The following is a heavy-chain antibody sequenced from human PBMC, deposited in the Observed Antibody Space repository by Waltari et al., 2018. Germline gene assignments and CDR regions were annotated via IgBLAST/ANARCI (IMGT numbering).Heavy chain of an antibody. CDR2: IKKDGSEK. D-gene: IGHD2-21*01. V-gene: IGHV3-7*01. CDR3: ARDRGYCGGDCYKNLDS. Sequence: EVQLVESGGGLVQPGGSLRLSCEAFGFTFSDFWMTWVRQAPGKGLEWVAKIKKDGSEKYYVDSVKGRFTVSRDNAKNSLYLQMSSLRAEDTAIYYCARDRGYCGGDCYKNLDSWGQGTLVAVSS. J-gene: IGHJ4*02. CDR1: GFTFSDFW.